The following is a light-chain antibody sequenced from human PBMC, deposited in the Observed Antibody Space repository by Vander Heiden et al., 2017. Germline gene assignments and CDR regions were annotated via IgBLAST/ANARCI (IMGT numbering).Light chain of an antibody. CDR3: CSYGDSNTLV. J-gene: IGLJ2*01. CDR2: EVI. CDR1: SSDVGNYNF. V-gene: IGLV2-23*02. Sequence: QSALTQPASVSASPGQSITISCTGTSSDVGNYNFVSWYQHHPGKAPKLMIYEVIKRPSGVSNRFSGSKSGNTASLTISGLQAEDEADYYCCSYGDSNTLVFGGGTKL.